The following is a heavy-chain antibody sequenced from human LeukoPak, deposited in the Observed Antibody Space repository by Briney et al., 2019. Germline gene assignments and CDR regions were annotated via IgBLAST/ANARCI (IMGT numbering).Heavy chain of an antibody. CDR3: ARGVCGGDCSPGRGYYYYYYMDV. CDR2: IIPIFGTA. V-gene: IGHV1-69*05. Sequence: SVKVSCKASGGTFTSYAISWVRQAPGQGLEWMGRIIPIFGTANYAQKFQGRVTITTDESTSTAYMELSSLRSEDTAVYYCARGVCGGDCSPGRGYYYYYYMDVWGKGTTVTVSS. CDR1: GGTFTSYA. D-gene: IGHD2-21*02. J-gene: IGHJ6*03.